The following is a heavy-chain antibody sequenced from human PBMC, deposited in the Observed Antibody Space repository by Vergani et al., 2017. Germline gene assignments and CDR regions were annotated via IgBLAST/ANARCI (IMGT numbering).Heavy chain of an antibody. J-gene: IGHJ4*02. CDR3: ASGDSSGYPLDY. CDR2: IYTSGST. CDR1: GGSISSGSYY. Sequence: QAQLQESGPGLVKPSQTLSLTCTVSGGSISSGSYYWSWIRQPAGKGLEWIGRIYTSGSTNYNPSLKSRVTISVDTSKNQFSLKLSSVTAADTAVYYCASGDSSGYPLDYWGQGTLVTVSS. D-gene: IGHD3-22*01. V-gene: IGHV4-61*02.